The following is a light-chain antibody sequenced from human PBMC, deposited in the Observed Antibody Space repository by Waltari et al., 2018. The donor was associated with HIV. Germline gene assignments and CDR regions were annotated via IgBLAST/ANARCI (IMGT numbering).Light chain of an antibody. CDR3: PAWDSSIVV. V-gene: IGLV3-1*01. J-gene: IGLJ2*01. CDR1: KLGDKY. Sequence: SYELTQPPSVSVSPGQTASITCSGDKLGDKYACWYQQKPGQSPVLVIYQHSKRPSGIPERFSGSNSVNPATLTISGTQAIDEADYYCPAWDSSIVVFGGGTKLTVL. CDR2: QHS.